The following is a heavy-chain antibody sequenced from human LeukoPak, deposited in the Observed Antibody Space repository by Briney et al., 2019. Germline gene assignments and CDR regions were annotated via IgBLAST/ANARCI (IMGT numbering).Heavy chain of an antibody. V-gene: IGHV4-39*07. D-gene: IGHD6-19*01. J-gene: IGHJ4*02. CDR3: ARDAIAVTGKGFDY. CDR2: IYYSGST. CDR1: GGSISSSNYY. Sequence: SETLSLTCTVSGGSISSSNYYWGWIRQPPGKGLEWIGSIYYSGSTYYSPSLKSRVTISVDTSNNQFSLKLRSLTAADTAIYYCARDAIAVTGKGFDYWGRGALVTVSS.